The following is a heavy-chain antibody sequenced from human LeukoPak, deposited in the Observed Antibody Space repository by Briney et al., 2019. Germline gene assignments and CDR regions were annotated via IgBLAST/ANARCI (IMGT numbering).Heavy chain of an antibody. D-gene: IGHD3-22*01. J-gene: IGHJ4*02. Sequence: GGSLRLSCVASGFTFSDAWVTWVRQAPGKGLEWVSYISSSGSTKYYAYSVKGRFTISRDNAKNSLYLQMNSLRAEDTAVYYCARDKTVVAFDYWGQGTLVTVSS. CDR2: ISSSGSTK. V-gene: IGHV3-11*04. CDR1: GFTFSDAW. CDR3: ARDKTVVAFDY.